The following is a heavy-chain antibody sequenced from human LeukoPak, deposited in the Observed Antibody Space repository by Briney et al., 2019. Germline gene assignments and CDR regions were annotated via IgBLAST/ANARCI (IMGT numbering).Heavy chain of an antibody. V-gene: IGHV1-2*02. CDR2: IDANNGDT. J-gene: IGHJ4*02. CDR3: ARDPSPVTLYFFDY. Sequence: ASVKVSCKASGYTFRCNYIHWLRLAPGQGLEWMGWIDANNGDTKSAQKFQGRVTMSRDTCISTAYMDLSSLSPDDAAVYYCARDPSPVTLYFFDYWGQGTLVTVSS. CDR1: GYTFRCNY. D-gene: IGHD4-11*01.